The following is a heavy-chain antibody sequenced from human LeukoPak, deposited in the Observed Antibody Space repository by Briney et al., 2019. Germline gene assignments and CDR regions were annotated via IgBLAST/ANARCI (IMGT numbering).Heavy chain of an antibody. CDR1: GYSFASYW. CDR3: ARSRRRELLGTYFDY. V-gene: IGHV5-51*01. J-gene: IGHJ4*02. Sequence: GESLKISCKASGYSFASYWVAWVRQMPGKGPEWMGVIWPGDSDTRYSLSFQGQVTVSADKSISTAYLQWSSLKASDTAMYYCARSRRRELLGTYFDYWGQGTLVTASS. CDR2: IWPGDSDT. D-gene: IGHD1-26*01.